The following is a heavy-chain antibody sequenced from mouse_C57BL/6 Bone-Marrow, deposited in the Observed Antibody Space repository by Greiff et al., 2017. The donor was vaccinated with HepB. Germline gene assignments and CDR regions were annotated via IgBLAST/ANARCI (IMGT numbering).Heavy chain of an antibody. D-gene: IGHD1-1*01. J-gene: IGHJ4*01. V-gene: IGHV1-76*01. Sequence: QVHVKQSGAELVRPGASVKLSCKASGYTFTDYYINWVKQRPGQGLEWIARIYPGSGNTYYNEKFKGKATLTAEKSSSTAYMQLSSLTSEDSAVYFCARSNRYGSSFFYAMDYWGQGTSVTVSS. CDR1: GYTFTDYY. CDR3: ARSNRYGSSFFYAMDY. CDR2: IYPGSGNT.